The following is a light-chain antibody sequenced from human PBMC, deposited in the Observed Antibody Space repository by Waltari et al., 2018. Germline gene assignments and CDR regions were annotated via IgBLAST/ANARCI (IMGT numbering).Light chain of an antibody. CDR1: SSDVGGSNY. V-gene: IGLV2-8*01. CDR3: SSYAGSNSHV. J-gene: IGLJ1*01. Sequence: SALTQPPSASGSPGQSVTMSCTGTSSDVGGSNYVPWYQQHPGTVPKLIIYEVSERPSGVPHRFSGSKSGNTASLTVSGLQAEDEADYYCSSYAGSNSHVFGTGTRVTVL. CDR2: EVS.